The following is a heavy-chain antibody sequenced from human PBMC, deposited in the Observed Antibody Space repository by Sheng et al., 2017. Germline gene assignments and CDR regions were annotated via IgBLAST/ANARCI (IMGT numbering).Heavy chain of an antibody. D-gene: IGHD2-15*01. V-gene: IGHV3-30*01. CDR2: ISYDGTKQ. CDR3: AKDAGTWHGDC. CDR1: GFTFSKYA. Sequence: VQLVESGGGLVQAGRSLRLSCAASGFTFSKYAMHWVRQAPGRGLEWVTMISYDGTKQFYADSVKGRFTVSRDNSKNILYLQMNSLRVEDTSVYYCAKDAGTWHGDCWGQGTLVTVSS. J-gene: IGHJ4*02.